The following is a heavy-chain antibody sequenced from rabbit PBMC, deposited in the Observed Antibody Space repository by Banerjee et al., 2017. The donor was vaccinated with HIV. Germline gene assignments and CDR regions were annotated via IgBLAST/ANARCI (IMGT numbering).Heavy chain of an antibody. CDR1: GFSFSGSYY. D-gene: IGHD6-1*01. CDR2: IYTGSGHT. V-gene: IGHV1S40*01. Sequence: QSLEESGGDLVKPEGSLTLTCTASGFSFSGSYYMCWVRQAPGKGLEWIGCIYTGSGHTYYASWAKGRFTISKTSSTTVTLQMTSLTAADTATYFCARGGYDANYFNLWGPGTLVTVS. CDR3: ARGGYDANYFNL. J-gene: IGHJ4*01.